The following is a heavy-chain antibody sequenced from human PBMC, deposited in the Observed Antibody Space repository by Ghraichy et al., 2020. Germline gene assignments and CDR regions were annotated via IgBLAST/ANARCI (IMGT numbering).Heavy chain of an antibody. J-gene: IGHJ6*02. CDR1: GFTFSSHW. Sequence: GGSLRLSCAASGFTFSSHWMHWFRQAPGKALVWVSRLNSDGGSTTYAASVKGRFTISKDNAKNTLYLQMNSLRAEDTAVYYCVKDLVGGGFGAYGMDVWGQGTTVTVSS. CDR3: VKDLVGGGFGAYGMDV. V-gene: IGHV3-74*01. CDR2: LNSDGGST. D-gene: IGHD2-21*01.